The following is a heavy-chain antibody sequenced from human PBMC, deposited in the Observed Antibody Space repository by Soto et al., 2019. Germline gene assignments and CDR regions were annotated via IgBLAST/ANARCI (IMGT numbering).Heavy chain of an antibody. Sequence: QITLKESGPTLVKPTQTLTLTCTFSGFSLSTSGVGVGWIRQPPGKALEWLALMYCDDDKRYSPSLKSRLTITKATSKNRVVLTMTNMDPVDTATSSCAHVREELIGDYWGQGTLVTVSS. D-gene: IGHD1-26*01. CDR2: MYCDDDK. CDR3: AHVREELIGDY. V-gene: IGHV2-5*02. CDR1: GFSLSTSGVG. J-gene: IGHJ4*02.